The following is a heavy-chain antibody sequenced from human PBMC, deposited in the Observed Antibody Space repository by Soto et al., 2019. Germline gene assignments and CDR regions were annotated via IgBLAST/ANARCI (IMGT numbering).Heavy chain of an antibody. Sequence: QLQLRESGPGLVKPSETLSLTCTVSGGSISSSRYYWGWVRQPPGKGLQWIGSIYYNGSTYYNPSLKSRVTTSVDTPTPQFARRLRSVTAAGTAVYYCARHQHPSNDSARFDLWGQGTMVTVSS. J-gene: IGHJ3*01. CDR2: IYYNGST. CDR3: ARHQHPSNDSARFDL. D-gene: IGHD2-15*01. V-gene: IGHV4-39*01. CDR1: GGSISSSRYY.